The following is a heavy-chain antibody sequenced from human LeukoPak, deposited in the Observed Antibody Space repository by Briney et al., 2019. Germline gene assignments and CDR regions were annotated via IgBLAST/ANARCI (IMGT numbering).Heavy chain of an antibody. D-gene: IGHD2-2*01. CDR2: IYYSGSS. CDR1: GGSISSYY. J-gene: IGHJ3*02. Sequence: PSETLSLTCTVSGGSISSYYWSWIRQPPGKGLEWIGYIYYSGSSNYNPSLKSRVTISVDTSKNQFSLKLSSVTAADTAVYYCARDCSSTSCSDAFDIWGQGTMVTVSS. V-gene: IGHV4-59*01. CDR3: ARDCSSTSCSDAFDI.